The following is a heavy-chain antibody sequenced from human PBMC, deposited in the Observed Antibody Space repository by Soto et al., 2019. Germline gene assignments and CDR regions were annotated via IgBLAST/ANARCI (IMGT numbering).Heavy chain of an antibody. CDR2: IIPIFGTA. D-gene: IGHD2-21*02. CDR3: ARAGGSVVVVTAMDAFDI. V-gene: IGHV1-69*13. Sequence: SVKVSCKASGGTFSSYAISWVRQAPGQGXEWMGGIIPIFGTANYAQKFQGRVTITADESTSTAYMELSSLRSEDTAVYYCARAGGSVVVVTAMDAFDIWGQGTMVTVSS. J-gene: IGHJ3*02. CDR1: GGTFSSYA.